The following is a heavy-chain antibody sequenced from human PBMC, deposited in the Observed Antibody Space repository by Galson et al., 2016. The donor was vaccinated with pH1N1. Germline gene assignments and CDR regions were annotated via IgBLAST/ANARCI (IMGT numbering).Heavy chain of an antibody. CDR1: GYSFKSYW. J-gene: IGHJ4*02. CDR2: IYPGDSDT. D-gene: IGHD1/OR15-1a*01. Sequence: QSGAEVKKPGESLKISCKGSGYSFKSYWIAWVRQMPGKGLEWMGIIYPGDSDTRYSPSFLGQVIMSADKSISTAFLQWSSLNASDTAMYYCARRGINGTDVWGQGTLVTVSS. CDR3: ARRGINGTDV. V-gene: IGHV5-51*03.